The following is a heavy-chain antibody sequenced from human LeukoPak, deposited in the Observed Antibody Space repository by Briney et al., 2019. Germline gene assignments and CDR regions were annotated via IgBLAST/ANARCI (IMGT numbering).Heavy chain of an antibody. D-gene: IGHD2-2*01. CDR3: ARGDNIVVVPAANN. J-gene: IGHJ1*01. CDR1: GGSISSSSYY. CDR2: IYYSGST. Sequence: SETLSLTCTVSGGSISSSSYYWGWIRQPPGKGLEWIGSIYYSGSTYYNPSLKSRVTISVGTSKNQFSLKLSSVTAADTAVYYCARGDNIVVVPAANNWGQGTLVTVSS. V-gene: IGHV4-39*07.